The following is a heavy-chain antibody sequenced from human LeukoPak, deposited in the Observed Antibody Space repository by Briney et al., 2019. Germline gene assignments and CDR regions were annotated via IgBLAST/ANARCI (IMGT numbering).Heavy chain of an antibody. CDR1: GFTFSSYS. V-gene: IGHV3-23*01. J-gene: IGHJ4*02. CDR2: ISGGSGNT. D-gene: IGHD3-9*01. Sequence: GGSLRLSCAASGFTFSSYSMNWVRQAPGKGLEWVSGISGGSGNTEYADSVKGRFTISRDNSKSTLYLQMNSLRAEDTAVYYCAKFYDILTGYFDYWGQGTLVTVSS. CDR3: AKFYDILTGYFDY.